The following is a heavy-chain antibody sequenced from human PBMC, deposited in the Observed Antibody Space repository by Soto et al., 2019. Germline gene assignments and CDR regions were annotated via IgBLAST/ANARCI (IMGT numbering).Heavy chain of an antibody. CDR2: ISGSGGST. Sequence: PGGSLRLSCAASGFTFSSYAMSWVRQAPGKGLEWVSAISGSGGSTYYADSVKGRFTISRDNSKNTLYLQMNSLRAEDTAVYYCAKDLRASSRWPGPYYYGLDVWGQGTTVTVSS. CDR1: GFTFSSYA. CDR3: AKDLRASSRWPGPYYYGLDV. J-gene: IGHJ6*02. V-gene: IGHV3-23*01. D-gene: IGHD6-13*01.